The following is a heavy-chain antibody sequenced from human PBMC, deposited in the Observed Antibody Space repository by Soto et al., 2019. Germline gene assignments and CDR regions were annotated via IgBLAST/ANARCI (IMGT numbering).Heavy chain of an antibody. Sequence: GGSLRLSCVASGFNFGIYGMNWVRQAPGKGLEWVAHISSSGSPVYYTDSVKGRFTVSRDNAKNSLFLQLNSLRDEDTALYYCVSGIYDYWGQGTQVTAPQ. J-gene: IGHJ4*02. CDR2: ISSSGSPV. CDR3: VSGIYDY. D-gene: IGHD3-10*01. CDR1: GFNFGIYG. V-gene: IGHV3-48*02.